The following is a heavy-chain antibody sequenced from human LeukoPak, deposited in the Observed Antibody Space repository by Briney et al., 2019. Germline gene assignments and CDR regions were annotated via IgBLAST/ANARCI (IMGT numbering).Heavy chain of an antibody. CDR2: IDWDDDK. CDR3: ARMRPVAGNSEFWFFDY. Sequence: SGPTLVNPTQTLTLTCTFSGFPLSTSGMCVSWIRQPPGKALEWLARIDWDDDKYYSTSLKTRLTISKDTSKNQVVLTMTNMDPVDTATYYCARMRPVAGNSEFWFFDYWGQGTLVTVSS. J-gene: IGHJ4*02. D-gene: IGHD6-19*01. CDR1: GFPLSTSGMC. V-gene: IGHV2-70*11.